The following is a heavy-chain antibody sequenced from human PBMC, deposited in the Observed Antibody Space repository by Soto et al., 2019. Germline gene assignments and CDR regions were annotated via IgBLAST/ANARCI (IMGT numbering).Heavy chain of an antibody. V-gene: IGHV5-51*01. Sequence: LGESLKISCKGSGYSFTSYWIGWVRQMPGKGLEWMGIIYPGDSDTRYSPSFQGQVTISADKSISTAYLQWSSLKASDTAMYYCARLGGYYDILTGYYKDPHYYYYGMDVWGQGTTVTVSS. D-gene: IGHD3-9*01. J-gene: IGHJ6*02. CDR3: ARLGGYYDILTGYYKDPHYYYYGMDV. CDR2: IYPGDSDT. CDR1: GYSFTSYW.